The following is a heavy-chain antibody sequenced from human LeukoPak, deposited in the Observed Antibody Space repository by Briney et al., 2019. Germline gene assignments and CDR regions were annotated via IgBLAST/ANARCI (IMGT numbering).Heavy chain of an antibody. V-gene: IGHV3-23*01. J-gene: IGHJ2*01. Sequence: PGGSLRLSCAASGFTFSSYAMSWVRQAPGKGLEWVSAISVSGGSTYYADSVKGRFTISRDNSKNTLYLQMNSLRAEDTAVYYCASPAWGGSGSLSWYFDLWGRGTLVTVSS. CDR3: ASPAWGGSGSLSWYFDL. CDR1: GFTFSSYA. CDR2: ISVSGGST. D-gene: IGHD3-22*01.